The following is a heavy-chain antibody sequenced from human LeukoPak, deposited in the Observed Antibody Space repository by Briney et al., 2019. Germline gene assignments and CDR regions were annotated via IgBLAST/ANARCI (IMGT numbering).Heavy chain of an antibody. J-gene: IGHJ6*02. CDR2: IYYSGST. D-gene: IGHD4-11*01. CDR1: GGSISSGGYY. CDR3: ARARRYSNYYYYYGMDV. V-gene: IGHV4-31*03. Sequence: SQTLSLTCTVSGGSISSGGYYWSWIRQHPGKGLEWIGYIYYSGSTYYNPSLKSRVTISVDTSKNQFSLKLSSVTAADTAVYYCARARRYSNYYYYYGMDVWGQGTTVTVSS.